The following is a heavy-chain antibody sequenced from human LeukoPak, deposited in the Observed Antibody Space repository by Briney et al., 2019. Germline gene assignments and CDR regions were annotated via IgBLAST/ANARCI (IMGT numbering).Heavy chain of an antibody. V-gene: IGHV1-2*02. J-gene: IGHJ4*02. Sequence: GASVKVSCKASGYTFTGYYMHWVRQAPGHGLEWMGWINPNSGGTNYAQKFQGRVTMTRDTSISTAYMELSRLSSDDTAVYYCARGNYDILTGYYIFDYWGQGTLVTVSS. D-gene: IGHD3-9*01. CDR1: GYTFTGYY. CDR2: INPNSGGT. CDR3: ARGNYDILTGYYIFDY.